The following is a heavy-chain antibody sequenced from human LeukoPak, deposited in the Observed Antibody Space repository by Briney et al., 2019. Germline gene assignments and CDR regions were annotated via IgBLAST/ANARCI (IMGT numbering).Heavy chain of an antibody. Sequence: SETLSHTCTVSGGSISSYYWSWIRQPPGKGLEWIGYIYYSGSTNYNPSLKSRVTISVDTSKNQFSLKLSSVTAADTAVYYCARAGYSYEPFGYWGQGTLVTVSS. D-gene: IGHD5-18*01. CDR2: IYYSGST. V-gene: IGHV4-59*01. J-gene: IGHJ4*02. CDR3: ARAGYSYEPFGY. CDR1: GGSISSYY.